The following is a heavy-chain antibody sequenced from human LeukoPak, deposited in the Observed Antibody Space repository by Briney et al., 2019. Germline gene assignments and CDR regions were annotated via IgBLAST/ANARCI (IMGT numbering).Heavy chain of an antibody. CDR3: AKVLLAYCSSASCLGLDH. Sequence: QSGRSLRLSCAASGFTFSSSGMHWVRQAPGKGLEWVAVISYDGSNKYYADSVKGRFTISRDNSKHTLFLQMNSLRAEDTAVYYCAKVLLAYCSSASCLGLDHWGQGTLVTVSS. CDR2: ISYDGSNK. CDR1: GFTFSSSG. V-gene: IGHV3-30*18. J-gene: IGHJ4*02. D-gene: IGHD2-2*01.